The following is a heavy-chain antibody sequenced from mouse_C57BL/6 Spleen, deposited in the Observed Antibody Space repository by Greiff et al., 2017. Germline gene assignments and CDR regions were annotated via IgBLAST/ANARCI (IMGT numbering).Heavy chain of an antibody. V-gene: IGHV3-5*01. CDR1: GISITTGNYR. Sequence: DVKLVESGPGLVKPSQTVFLTCTVTGISITTGNYRWSWIRQFPGNKLEWIGYIYYSGTITYNPSRTSRTTITRDTPKNQFFLEMNSLTAEDTATYYCARDGDYDGYFDVWGTGTTVTVSS. D-gene: IGHD2-4*01. CDR3: ARDGDYDGYFDV. J-gene: IGHJ1*03. CDR2: IYYSGTI.